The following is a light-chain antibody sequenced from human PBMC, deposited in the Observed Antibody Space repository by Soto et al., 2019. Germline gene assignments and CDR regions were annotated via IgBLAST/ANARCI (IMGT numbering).Light chain of an antibody. J-gene: IGKJ1*01. CDR3: QQYNRRFRT. CDR1: QSMSTN. CDR2: DAA. Sequence: DIVLTQSPAALSVSLGESATLSCRASQSMSTNLAWYQQKPGQAPRLLIYDAATRATGIPARFSGSGSGTEFTLTISSLQSEDFAVYYCQQYNRRFRTSGQGTKVEIK. V-gene: IGKV3-15*01.